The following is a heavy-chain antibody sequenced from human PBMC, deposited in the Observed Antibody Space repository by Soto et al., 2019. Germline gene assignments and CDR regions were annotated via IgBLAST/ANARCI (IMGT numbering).Heavy chain of an antibody. CDR3: ARWDFWSGYYIDN. CDR2: INHSGST. V-gene: IGHV4-34*01. J-gene: IGHJ4*02. CDR1: GGSFGGYY. Sequence: SETLSLTCAVYGGSFGGYYWSWIRQPPGKGLEWIGEINHSGSTNYNPSLKSGVTISVDTSKNQFPLKLSSVTAADTAVYYCARWDFWSGYYIDNWGQGALVTVSS. D-gene: IGHD3-3*01.